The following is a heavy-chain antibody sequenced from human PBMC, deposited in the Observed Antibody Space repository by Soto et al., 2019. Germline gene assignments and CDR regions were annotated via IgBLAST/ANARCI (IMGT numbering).Heavy chain of an antibody. J-gene: IGHJ5*02. V-gene: IGHV4-59*01. CDR3: ARLLTQGYCSGGSCHNWFDP. CDR2: IYYSGST. Sequence: QVQLQESGPGLVKPSETLSLTCTVSGGSISSYYWSWIRQPPGKGLEWIGYIYYSGSTNYNPSLKSRVTISVDTSKTQFALKLSSVTAADTAVYYCARLLTQGYCSGGSCHNWFDPWGQGTLVTVSS. D-gene: IGHD2-15*01. CDR1: GGSISSYY.